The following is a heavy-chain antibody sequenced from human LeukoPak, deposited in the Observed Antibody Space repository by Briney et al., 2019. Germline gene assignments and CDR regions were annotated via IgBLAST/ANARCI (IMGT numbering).Heavy chain of an antibody. Sequence: SKTLSSTCSASGVSISSSVYYRCWIRKPPRTRLEWIGGIYYSGSTYYNPSLKSRFTISVDTSKKQFSLKLSSVTAADTAVYYCVFFSSRRRHTRFLDHWGQGTLVTVSS. V-gene: IGHV4-39*01. CDR3: VFFSSRRRHTRFLDH. CDR2: IYYSGST. CDR1: GVSISSSVYY. D-gene: IGHD3-9*01. J-gene: IGHJ4*02.